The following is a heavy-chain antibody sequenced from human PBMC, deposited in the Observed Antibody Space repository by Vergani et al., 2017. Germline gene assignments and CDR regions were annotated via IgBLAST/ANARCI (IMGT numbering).Heavy chain of an antibody. V-gene: IGHV3-9*01. CDR1: GFTFDDYA. J-gene: IGHJ3*02. CDR2: ISWNSGSI. CDR3: AKEKGGDRSAFDI. Sequence: EVQLVESGGGLVQPGRSLRLSCAASGFTFDDYAMHWVRQAPGKGLEWVSGISWNSGSIGYADSVKGRFTISRDNAKNSLYLQMNSLRAEDTALYYCAKEKGGDRSAFDIWGQGTMVTVSS. D-gene: IGHD2-21*02.